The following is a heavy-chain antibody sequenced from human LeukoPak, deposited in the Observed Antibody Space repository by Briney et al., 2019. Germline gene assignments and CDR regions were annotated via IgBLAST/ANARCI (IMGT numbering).Heavy chain of an antibody. CDR1: GGSISFYY. CDR3: ARDPGYSYGYFDY. D-gene: IGHD5-18*01. CDR2: IYYSGST. J-gene: IGHJ4*02. Sequence: PSETLSLTCTVSGGSISFYYWSWIRQPPGKGLEWIGYIYYSGSTNYNPSLKSRVTISVDTSKNQFSLKLSSVTAADTAVYYCARDPGYSYGYFDYWGQGALVTVSS. V-gene: IGHV4-59*01.